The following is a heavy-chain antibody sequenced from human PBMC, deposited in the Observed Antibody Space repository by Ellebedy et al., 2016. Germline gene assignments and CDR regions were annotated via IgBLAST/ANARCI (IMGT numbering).Heavy chain of an antibody. CDR3: ARRYSSTYYYSAMDV. CDR1: GFTFSTYW. V-gene: IGHV3-21*01. Sequence: GESLKISCAASGFTFSTYWMHWVRQAPGKGLEWVSSISRTSDYIYYADSLKGRFTISRDNAKNSLYLQMNSLRAEDTAVYYCARRYSSTYYYSAMDVWGQGTTVTVSS. CDR2: ISRTSDYI. D-gene: IGHD6-19*01. J-gene: IGHJ6*02.